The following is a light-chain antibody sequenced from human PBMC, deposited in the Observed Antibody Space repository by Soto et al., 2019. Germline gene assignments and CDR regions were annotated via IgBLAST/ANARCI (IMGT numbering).Light chain of an antibody. Sequence: IVMTQSPDSLAVSLGDRATIYCKSSQSLLYSVNSKNYLAWYQQRPGQPPKLIIYWASTRESGVPDRFSGSGSGTDFTLTISSLQAEDVAVYYCQQYYSTPRTFGQGTKLEIK. CDR1: QSLLYSVNSKNY. CDR3: QQYYSTPRT. V-gene: IGKV4-1*01. CDR2: WAS. J-gene: IGKJ2*01.